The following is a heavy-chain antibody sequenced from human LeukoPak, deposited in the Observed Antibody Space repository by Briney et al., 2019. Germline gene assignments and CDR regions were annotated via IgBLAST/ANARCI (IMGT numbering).Heavy chain of an antibody. CDR2: ISINSNYI. J-gene: IGHJ4*02. V-gene: IGHV3-21*04. D-gene: IGHD1-26*01. CDR1: GFTFSSYS. Sequence: GGSLRLSCAASGFTFSSYSMNWVRQAPGQGLEWVSSISINSNYIYYADSMKGRFTISRDDAKNSLYLQMNSLRAEDTAVYYCAKARVGRWGQGTLVTVSS. CDR3: AKARVGR.